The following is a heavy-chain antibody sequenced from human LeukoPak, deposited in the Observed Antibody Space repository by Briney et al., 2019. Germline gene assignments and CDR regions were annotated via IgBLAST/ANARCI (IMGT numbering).Heavy chain of an antibody. CDR2: INHSGST. V-gene: IGHV4-34*01. CDR3: ARGGVGDIVVVPAAIDY. D-gene: IGHD2-2*01. J-gene: IGHJ4*02. CDR1: GRSFSGYY. Sequence: SVTLSLTGAVYGRSFSGYYWSWIRQPPGKGLEGIGEINHSGSTNYNPSLKSRVTISVDTSKNQFSLKLSSVTAADTAVYYCARGGVGDIVVVPAAIDYWGQGTLVTVSS.